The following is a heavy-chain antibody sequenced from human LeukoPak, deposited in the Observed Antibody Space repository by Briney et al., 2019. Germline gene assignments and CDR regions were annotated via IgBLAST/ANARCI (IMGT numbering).Heavy chain of an antibody. V-gene: IGHV3-7*01. CDR1: GFDFNSYT. CDR2: MKEDGSDI. J-gene: IGHJ4*02. D-gene: IGHD3-9*01. CDR3: ARGGARYLDS. Sequence: PGGSLRLSCVASGFDFNSYTMSWARQAPGKGLEWVAKMKEDGSDIHYVDSVKGRFTICRDNAKNSLCLQMSSLRADDTAVYYCARGGARYLDSWGQGILVTVSS.